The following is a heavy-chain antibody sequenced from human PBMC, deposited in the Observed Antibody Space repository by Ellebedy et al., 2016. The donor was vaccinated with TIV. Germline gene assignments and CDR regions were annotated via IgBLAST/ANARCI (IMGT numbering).Heavy chain of an antibody. CDR3: ARVDYDILTGYVGAMDY. J-gene: IGHJ4*02. Sequence: SETLSLXXTVSGGSISSGGYYWSWIRQHPGKGLEWIGYIYYSGSTYYNPSLKSRVTISVDTSKNQFSLKLSSVTAADTAVYYCARVDYDILTGYVGAMDYWGQGTLVTVSS. CDR2: IYYSGST. V-gene: IGHV4-31*03. D-gene: IGHD3-9*01. CDR1: GGSISSGGYY.